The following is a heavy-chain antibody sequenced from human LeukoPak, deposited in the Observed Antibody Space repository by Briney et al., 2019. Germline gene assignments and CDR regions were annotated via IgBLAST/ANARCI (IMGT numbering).Heavy chain of an antibody. CDR1: GGSISSYY. CDR3: ASHYGDDTDWFDP. Sequence: SETLSLTCTVSGGSISSYYWSWTRQPPGKGLEWIGYIYYSGSTNYNPSLKSRVTISLDTSKNQFSLKLSSVTAADTAVYYCASHYGDDTDWFDPWGQGTLVIVSS. V-gene: IGHV4-59*01. CDR2: IYYSGST. J-gene: IGHJ5*02. D-gene: IGHD4-17*01.